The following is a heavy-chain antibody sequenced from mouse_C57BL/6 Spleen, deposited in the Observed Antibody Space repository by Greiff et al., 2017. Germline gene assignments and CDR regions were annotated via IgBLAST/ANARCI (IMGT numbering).Heavy chain of an antibody. CDR3: ARGDYAMDY. J-gene: IGHJ4*01. CDR1: GYSFTGYF. Sequence: EVKVVESGPELVKPGDSVKISCKASGYSFTGYFMNWVMQSHGKSLEWIGRINPYNGDTFYNQKFKGKATLTVDKSSSTAHMELRSLTSEDSAVYYCARGDYAMDYWGQGTSVTVSS. CDR2: INPYNGDT. V-gene: IGHV1-20*01.